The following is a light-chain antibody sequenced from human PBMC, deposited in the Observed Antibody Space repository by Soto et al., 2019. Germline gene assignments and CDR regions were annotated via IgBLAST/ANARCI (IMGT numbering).Light chain of an antibody. J-gene: IGKJ4*01. CDR2: DAS. CDR3: QQRTNWPLT. CDR1: QSVSTY. V-gene: IGKV3-11*01. Sequence: EIVLTQSPATLSLPPGEGATLSCRASQSVSTYLAWYQHKPGQAPRLPIYDASNRATGIPARFIGRGSGTAFTLTISSLAPEDFADYYCQQRTNWPLTFGGGTKVEIK.